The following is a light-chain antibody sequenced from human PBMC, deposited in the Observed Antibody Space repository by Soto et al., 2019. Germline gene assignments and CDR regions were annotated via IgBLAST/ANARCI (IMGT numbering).Light chain of an antibody. CDR3: SSYTTSSTHWV. J-gene: IGLJ3*02. V-gene: IGLV2-14*01. Sequence: QSALTQPASVSGSPGQSITMSCTGTSSDVGGYNYVSWYQQHPGKAPKLMIYEVSNRPSGVSNRFSGSKSGNTASLTISGRQAEDEAEYYCSSYTTSSTHWVFGGGTKLTVL. CDR1: SSDVGGYNY. CDR2: EVS.